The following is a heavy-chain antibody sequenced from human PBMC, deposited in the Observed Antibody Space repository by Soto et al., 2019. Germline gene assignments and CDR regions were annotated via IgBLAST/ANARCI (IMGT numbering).Heavy chain of an antibody. D-gene: IGHD3-3*01. CDR1: GFTFSSYA. V-gene: IGHV3-23*01. Sequence: GGSLRLSCAASGFTFSSYAMSWVRQAPGKGLEWVSAISGSGGSTYYADSVKGRFTISRDNSKNTLYLQMNSLIAEDTAVYYCAKELKRITIFGVVSGSGDYWGQGTLVTVSS. J-gene: IGHJ4*02. CDR2: ISGSGGST. CDR3: AKELKRITIFGVVSGSGDY.